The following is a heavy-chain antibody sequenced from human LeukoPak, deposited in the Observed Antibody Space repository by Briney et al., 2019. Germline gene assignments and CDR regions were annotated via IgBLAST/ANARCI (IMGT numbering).Heavy chain of an antibody. V-gene: IGHV1-69*04. D-gene: IGHD3-3*01. CDR3: ARYPPYDSGVGDYYYYGMDV. CDR2: NIPIFGIV. CDR1: GGTFSSYA. J-gene: IGHJ6*02. Sequence: SVKVYCKASGGTFSSYAISWVRQAPGQGLESMRRNIPIFGIVNYAQKFQGRVTITADKSTSTAYMELSSLRSEDTAVYYCARYPPYDSGVGDYYYYGMDVWGQGTTVTVSS.